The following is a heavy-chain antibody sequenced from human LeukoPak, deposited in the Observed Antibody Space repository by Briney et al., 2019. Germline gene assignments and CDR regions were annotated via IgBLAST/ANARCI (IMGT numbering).Heavy chain of an antibody. J-gene: IGHJ3*02. V-gene: IGHV4-59*08. CDR1: GVSISSYY. CDR2: ISDSGNT. CDR3: ARLSGSPWI. D-gene: IGHD1-26*01. Sequence: SETLFLTCTVTGVSISSYYWSWIRQPPGKGLEWIGYISDSGNTIYNPSPKSRVTISEDTSKNQFSLKLSSVTAADTAVYYCARLSGSPWIWGQGTMVTVSS.